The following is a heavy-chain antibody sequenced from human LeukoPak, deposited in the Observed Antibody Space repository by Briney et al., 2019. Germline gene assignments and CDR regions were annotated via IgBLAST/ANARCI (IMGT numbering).Heavy chain of an antibody. CDR1: GVSISSGGYS. CDR2: IYHSGST. CDR3: AREGYSSSFDY. Sequence: SQTLSLTCAVSGVSISSGGYSWSWIQQPPGKGLEWIGYIYHSGSTYYNPSLKSRVTISVDRSKNQFSLKLSSVTAADTAVYYCAREGYSSSFDYWGQGTLVTVSS. V-gene: IGHV4-30-2*01. J-gene: IGHJ4*02. D-gene: IGHD6-6*01.